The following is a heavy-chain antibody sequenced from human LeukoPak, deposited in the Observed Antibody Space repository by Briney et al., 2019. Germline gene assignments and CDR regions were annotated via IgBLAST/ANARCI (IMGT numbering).Heavy chain of an antibody. J-gene: IGHJ6*02. CDR1: GFTFNSYE. V-gene: IGHV3-48*03. D-gene: IGHD1-1*01. Sequence: GGSLRLSCVASGFTFNSYEMNWVRQAPGKGLEWISYISHSGSTIYYADSVKGRFTISRDNAKNSLYLHMNSLRAEDTAVYYCATYDNWVAGDVWGQGTTVSVSS. CDR2: ISHSGSTI. CDR3: ATYDNWVAGDV.